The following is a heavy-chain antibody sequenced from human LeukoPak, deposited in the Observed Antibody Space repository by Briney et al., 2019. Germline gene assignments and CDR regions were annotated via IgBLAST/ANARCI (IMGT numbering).Heavy chain of an antibody. CDR1: GFTFSSYA. Sequence: GGSLRLSCAASGFTFSSYAMSWVRQAPGKGLEWVSAIKGRFTISRDNSKNTLYLQMNSLRAEDTALYYCAKGTSWMSPYYYMDVWGTGTTVTVSS. D-gene: IGHD2-2*01. J-gene: IGHJ6*03. CDR3: AKGTSWMSPYYYMDV. CDR2: I. V-gene: IGHV3-23*01.